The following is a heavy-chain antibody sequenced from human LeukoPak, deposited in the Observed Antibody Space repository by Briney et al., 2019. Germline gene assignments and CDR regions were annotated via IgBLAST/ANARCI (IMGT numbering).Heavy chain of an antibody. CDR2: IIPIFGTA. V-gene: IGHV1-69*05. Sequence: GASVKVSCKASGGTFSSYAISWVRRAPGQGLEWMGRIIPIFGTANYAQKFQGRVTITTDESTSTAYMELSSLRSEDTAVYYCAREIPGPYMIVAVGDAFDIWGQGTMVTVSS. CDR3: AREIPGPYMIVAVGDAFDI. CDR1: GGTFSSYA. D-gene: IGHD3-22*01. J-gene: IGHJ3*02.